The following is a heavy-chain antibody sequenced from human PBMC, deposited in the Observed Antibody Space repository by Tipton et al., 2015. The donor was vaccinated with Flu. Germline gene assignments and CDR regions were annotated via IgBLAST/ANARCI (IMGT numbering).Heavy chain of an antibody. Sequence: SLRLSCEASGFTFSDAWMTWVRQAPGKGLEWVGRIKRKNNGGTADYNAPVKGRFVISRDDSKNMLYLQMRSLKTEDTAVYYCVTDLGRNFAWARANSVGALDAFDLWGHGTMVTVSS. CDR3: VTDLGRNFAWARANSVGALDAFDL. CDR1: GFTFSDAW. D-gene: IGHD3-9*01. V-gene: IGHV3-15*01. CDR2: IKRKNNGGTA. J-gene: IGHJ3*01.